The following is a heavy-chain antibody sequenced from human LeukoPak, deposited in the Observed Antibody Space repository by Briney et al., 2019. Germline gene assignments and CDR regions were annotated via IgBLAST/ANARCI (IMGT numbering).Heavy chain of an antibody. J-gene: IGHJ3*02. D-gene: IGHD3-22*01. CDR2: IYPGDSDT. Sequence: GESLKISCKTSGYSFTSYWIGWVRQMPEKGLERMGIIYPGDSDTRYSPSFQGQVTISADKSISTAYLQWSSLKASDTAMYYCARERSSGYYTEDAFDIWGQGTMVTVSS. CDR1: GYSFTSYW. CDR3: ARERSSGYYTEDAFDI. V-gene: IGHV5-51*01.